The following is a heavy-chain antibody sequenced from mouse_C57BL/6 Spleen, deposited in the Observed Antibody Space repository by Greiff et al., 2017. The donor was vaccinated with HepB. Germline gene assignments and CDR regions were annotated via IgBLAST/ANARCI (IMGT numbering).Heavy chain of an antibody. V-gene: IGHV2-5*01. J-gene: IGHJ4*01. D-gene: IGHD2-4*01. CDR2: IWRGGST. Sequence: QVQLKESGPGLVQPSQSLSITCTVSGFSLTSYGVHWVRQSPGKGLEWLGVIWRGGSTDYNAAFMSRLSITKDNSKSQVFFKMNSLQADDTAIYYCAKNRYDYLYAMDYWGQGTSVTVSS. CDR3: AKNRYDYLYAMDY. CDR1: GFSLTSYG.